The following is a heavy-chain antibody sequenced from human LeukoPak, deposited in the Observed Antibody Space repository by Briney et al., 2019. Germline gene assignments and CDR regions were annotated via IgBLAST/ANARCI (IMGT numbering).Heavy chain of an antibody. CDR1: GFTVSSHD. CDR3: TRRSGATWTHFDY. J-gene: IGHJ4*02. Sequence: PGGSLRLSCAASGFTVSSHDMSWVRQAPGEGLEWVSVIYMGGTTYYADSVKGRFTISRHSSKNTLYLQMNSLRAEDTAVYYCTRRSGATWTHFDYWGQGTLVTVSS. CDR2: IYMGGTT. D-gene: IGHD2-15*01. V-gene: IGHV3-53*04.